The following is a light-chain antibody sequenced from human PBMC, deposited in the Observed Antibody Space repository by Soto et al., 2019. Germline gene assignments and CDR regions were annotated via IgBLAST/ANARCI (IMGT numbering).Light chain of an antibody. Sequence: DIQMTQSPYSLSASVGDRVTIACRASQNINTYLNWYQQKPGKAPKLLIYKASSLESGVPSRFSGSGSGTEFTLTISSLQPDDFATYYCQQYNSYSRTFGQGTKVDIK. J-gene: IGKJ1*01. CDR3: QQYNSYSRT. V-gene: IGKV1-5*03. CDR2: KAS. CDR1: QNINTY.